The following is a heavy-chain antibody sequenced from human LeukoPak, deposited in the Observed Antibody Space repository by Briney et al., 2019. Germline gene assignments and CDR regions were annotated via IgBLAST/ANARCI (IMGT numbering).Heavy chain of an antibody. CDR2: IRSKAYGGTT. V-gene: IGHV3-49*04. D-gene: IGHD3-3*01. CDR3: TRQPNSPFGSAFDI. J-gene: IGHJ3*02. Sequence: GGSLRLSCAASGFTFGDYAMSWVRQAPGKGLEWVGFIRSKAYGGTTEYAASVKGRFTISRDDSKSIAYLQMNSLKTEDTAVYYCTRQPNSPFGSAFDIWGQGTMVTVSS. CDR1: GFTFGDYA.